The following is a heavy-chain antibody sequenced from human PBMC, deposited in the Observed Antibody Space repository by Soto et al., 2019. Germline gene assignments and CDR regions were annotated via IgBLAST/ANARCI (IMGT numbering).Heavy chain of an antibody. CDR3: AREPWAADY. D-gene: IGHD3-16*01. V-gene: IGHV3-66*01. CDR2: IYSGGST. J-gene: IGHJ4*02. CDR1: GFTVSTQY. Sequence: EVQLVESGGGLVQPGGSLRLSCAASGFTVSTQYMSWVRQAPGKGLEWVSVIYSGGSTFYADSVRGRFTISRDISKNTVNLHMNSLRAEDTAVYYCAREPWAADYWGQGTLVTVSS.